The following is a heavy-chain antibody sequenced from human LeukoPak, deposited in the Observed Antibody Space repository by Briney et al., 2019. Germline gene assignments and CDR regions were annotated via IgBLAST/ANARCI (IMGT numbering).Heavy chain of an antibody. J-gene: IGHJ4*02. CDR1: GYTFTSYY. D-gene: IGHD2-2*02. CDR2: INPSGGST. Sequence: GASVTVSCKASGYTFTSYYMHWVRQAPGQGLEWMGIINPSGGSTSYAQKFQGRVTMTRDTSTSTVYMELSSLRSEDTAVYYCARDFRYCSSTSCYRFDYWGQGTLVTVSS. CDR3: ARDFRYCSSTSCYRFDY. V-gene: IGHV1-46*01.